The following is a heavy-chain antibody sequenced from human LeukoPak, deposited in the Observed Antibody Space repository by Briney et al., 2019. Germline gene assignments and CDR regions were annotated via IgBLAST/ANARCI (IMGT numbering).Heavy chain of an antibody. CDR1: GFTFSSYS. J-gene: IGHJ4*02. CDR2: ISSSSSYI. CDR3: ARDQRTYGGYDTFDY. Sequence: GGSLRLSCAASGFTFSSYSMNWVRQAPGKGLEWVSSISSSSSYIYYADSVKGRFTISRDNAKNTLYLQTNSLRAEDTAVYYCARDQRTYGGYDTFDYWGQGTLVTVSS. D-gene: IGHD5-12*01. V-gene: IGHV3-21*01.